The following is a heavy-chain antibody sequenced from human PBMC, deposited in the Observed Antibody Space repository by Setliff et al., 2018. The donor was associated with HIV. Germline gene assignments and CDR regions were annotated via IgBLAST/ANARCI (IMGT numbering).Heavy chain of an antibody. CDR2: TYYRSKWYN. CDR1: GDSVSSNSAA. V-gene: IGHV6-1*01. CDR3: ARDPGCRTSCYNDAFDI. Sequence: SQTLSLTCAISGDSVSSNSAAWNWIRQSPSRGLEWLGRTYYRSKWYNDYAVSVKSRITINPDTSKNQFSLQLNPVTPEDTAVYYCARDPGCRTSCYNDAFDIWGQGTMVTVSS. J-gene: IGHJ3*02. D-gene: IGHD2-2*02.